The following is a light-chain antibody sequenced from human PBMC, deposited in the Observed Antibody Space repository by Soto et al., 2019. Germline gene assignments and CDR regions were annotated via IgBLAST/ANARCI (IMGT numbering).Light chain of an antibody. V-gene: IGKV1-39*01. CDR1: QNIRTY. CDR2: SAS. Sequence: DIQMTQSLDSLSASLGDSVTITCRESQNIRTYLNWYQQKPGRAPKLLIHSASALPSGVPSRFSGSGSGTEFTLTMSGLQPEDFASYYCQQTYTTPEITFGQGTRLEIK. J-gene: IGKJ5*01. CDR3: QQTYTTPEIT.